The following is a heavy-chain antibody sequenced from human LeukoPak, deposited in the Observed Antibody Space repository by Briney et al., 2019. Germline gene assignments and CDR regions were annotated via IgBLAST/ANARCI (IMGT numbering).Heavy chain of an antibody. Sequence: ASVKVSCKASGYTFIGYYIHWVRQAPGQGLEWMGWINPNSADTKYAQKFQGKVTMTRDTSMSTAYMELSRLRSDDTAVYYCARDRERLDFGSGSYPSNFDYWGQGTLVAVSS. CDR2: INPNSADT. V-gene: IGHV1-2*02. J-gene: IGHJ4*02. CDR1: GYTFIGYY. CDR3: ARDRERLDFGSGSYPSNFDY. D-gene: IGHD3-10*01.